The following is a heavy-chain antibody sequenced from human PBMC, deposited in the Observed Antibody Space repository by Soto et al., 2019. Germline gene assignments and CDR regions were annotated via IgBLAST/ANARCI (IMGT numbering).Heavy chain of an antibody. D-gene: IGHD6-19*01. CDR1: GGSISSSSYY. CDR2: IYYSGST. J-gene: IGHJ4*02. V-gene: IGHV4-39*01. Sequence: QLQLQGSGPGQVKPSETLSLTCTVSGGSISSSSYYWGRIRQPPGKGRRRVGGIYYSGSTYYNPSLKSRVTISVDTSKNQFSLKLSSVTAADTAVYYCARRTPYSSGWYTFDYYFDYWGQGTLVTVSS. CDR3: ARRTPYSSGWYTFDYYFDY.